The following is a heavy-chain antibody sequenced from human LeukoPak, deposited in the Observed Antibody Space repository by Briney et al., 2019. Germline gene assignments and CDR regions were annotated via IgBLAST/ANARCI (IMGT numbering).Heavy chain of an antibody. D-gene: IGHD5-18*01. CDR2: IYYSGGT. CDR3: ARATEGGYTYDYFYYYYMDV. CDR1: GGSISSYY. J-gene: IGHJ6*03. Sequence: SETLSLTCSVSGGSISSYYWSWIRQPPGKGLEWIGYIYYSGGTNYNPSLKSRVTISVDTSKNQFSLKLSSVTAADTAVYYCARATEGGYTYDYFYYYYMDVWGKGTTVTISS. V-gene: IGHV4-59*01.